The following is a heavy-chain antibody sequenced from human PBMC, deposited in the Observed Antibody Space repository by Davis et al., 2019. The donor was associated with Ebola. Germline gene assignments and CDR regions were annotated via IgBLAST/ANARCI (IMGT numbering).Heavy chain of an antibody. CDR3: TGTTVTTSPFDF. D-gene: IGHD4-17*01. CDR2: IYYSGTT. V-gene: IGHV4-39*01. J-gene: IGHJ4*02. Sequence: ESLKISCTVSGGSVSSTSYYWGWIRQPPGKGLEWMGSIYYSGTTYDNPSLKSRVTVSVDRSKNQFSLRLNSVTVADTAVYYCTGTTVTTSPFDFWGQGTLVTVSS. CDR1: GGSVSSTSYY.